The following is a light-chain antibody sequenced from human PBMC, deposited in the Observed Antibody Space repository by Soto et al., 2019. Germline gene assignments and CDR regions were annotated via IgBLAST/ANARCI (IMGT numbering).Light chain of an antibody. Sequence: EIVLTQSPATLSVSPGERVTLSCRASESLSYFLAWYQHKPGQSHSLLIYGVSTRVAGVPSRFSGGGSATDFTLTISSLQSEEFAVYYCQSYNDWPFAFGQGTKLEI. CDR3: QSYNDWPFA. CDR1: ESLSYF. CDR2: GVS. J-gene: IGKJ2*01. V-gene: IGKV3-15*01.